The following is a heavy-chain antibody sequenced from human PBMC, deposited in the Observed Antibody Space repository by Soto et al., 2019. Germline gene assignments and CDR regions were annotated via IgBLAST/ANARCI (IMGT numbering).Heavy chain of an antibody. V-gene: IGHV1-18*01. CDR3: ARGRYGDY. D-gene: IGHD1-1*01. CDR2: ISAHNCNT. CDR1: GYTFTSYG. J-gene: IGHJ4*02. Sequence: QVHLVQSGAEVKKPGASVKVSCKASGYTFTSYGITWVRQAPGQGLEWMGWISAHNCNTDYAQKLQGRVIVTTDTSASTAYMELRGLISDDTAVYYCARGRYGDYWGQGALVTVSS.